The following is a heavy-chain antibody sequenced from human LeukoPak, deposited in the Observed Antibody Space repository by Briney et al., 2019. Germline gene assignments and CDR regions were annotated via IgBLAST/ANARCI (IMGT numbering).Heavy chain of an antibody. CDR1: GGSISSYY. Sequence: SETLSLTCTVSGGSISSYYWSWIRQPPGKGPEWIGYIYYSGSTNYNPSLKSRVTISVDTSKNQFSLKLSSVTAADTAVYYCARDRIVVVPAATRYYYYYYGMDVWGQGTTVTVSS. D-gene: IGHD2-2*01. CDR2: IYYSGST. CDR3: ARDRIVVVPAATRYYYYYYGMDV. J-gene: IGHJ6*02. V-gene: IGHV4-59*01.